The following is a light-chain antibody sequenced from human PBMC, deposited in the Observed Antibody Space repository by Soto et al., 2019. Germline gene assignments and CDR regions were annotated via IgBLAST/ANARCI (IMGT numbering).Light chain of an antibody. CDR3: NSFTSIGTLV. J-gene: IGLJ2*01. V-gene: IGLV2-14*01. Sequence: QSALTQPASVSGSPGQSITISCTGSSSDVGRYDYVSWYQQHPGKPPKLIIYEVSNRPSGVSNRFSGFKSGSTASLTISGLQAEDEADYYCNSFTSIGTLVFGGGTKLTVL. CDR1: SSDVGRYDY. CDR2: EVS.